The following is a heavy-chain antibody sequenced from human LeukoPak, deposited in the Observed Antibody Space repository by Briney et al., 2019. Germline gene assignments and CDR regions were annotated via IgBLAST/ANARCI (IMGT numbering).Heavy chain of an antibody. J-gene: IGHJ2*01. CDR3: ARRGDYYGSGGPSWYFDL. V-gene: IGHV5-51*01. D-gene: IGHD3-10*01. CDR1: GYNFDNYW. Sequence: GESLKISCKDSGYNFDNYWIGWVRQMPGQGLELMGIIFPGDSDTRYSPSFQGQVTISADKSISTAYLQWSSLKASDSAMYYCARRGDYYGSGGPSWYFDLWGRGTLLTVSS. CDR2: IFPGDSDT.